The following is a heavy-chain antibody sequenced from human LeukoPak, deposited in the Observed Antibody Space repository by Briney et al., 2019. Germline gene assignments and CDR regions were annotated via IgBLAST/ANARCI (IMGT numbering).Heavy chain of an antibody. J-gene: IGHJ3*02. Sequence: GGSLRLSCAASGFTFSSYIMNWVRQAPGKGREWVSYISSSSSTIYYADSVKGRFTISRDNAKNSLYLQMNSLRAEDTAVYYCARDAYYYDSSGYLTDSGAFDIWGQGTMVTVSS. CDR2: ISSSSSTI. V-gene: IGHV3-48*01. D-gene: IGHD3-22*01. CDR3: ARDAYYYDSSGYLTDSGAFDI. CDR1: GFTFSSYI.